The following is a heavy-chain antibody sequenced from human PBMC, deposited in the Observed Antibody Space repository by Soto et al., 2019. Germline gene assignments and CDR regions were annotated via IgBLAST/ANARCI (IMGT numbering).Heavy chain of an antibody. Sequence: PGGSLRLSCAASGFTFSIYAMSWVRQAPGKGLEWVSAISGSGGSTYYADSVKGRFTISRDNSKNTLYLQMNSLRAEDTAVYYCASQGFGELFFDYWGQGTLVTVSS. CDR3: ASQGFGELFFDY. V-gene: IGHV3-23*01. D-gene: IGHD3-10*01. CDR1: GFTFSIYA. CDR2: ISGSGGST. J-gene: IGHJ4*02.